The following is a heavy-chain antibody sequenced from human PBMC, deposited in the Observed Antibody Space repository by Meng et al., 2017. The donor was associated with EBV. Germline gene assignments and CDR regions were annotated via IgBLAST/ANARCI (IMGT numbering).Heavy chain of an antibody. Sequence: QCQLVKSGAEVKNPGASVKVSCKASGYAFTSYILHWVRQAPGQRLEWMGWINVGVGYTKYSQKFQGRVTISSDTSATTGYMELSSLRSEDTAVYYCVRGPPVGVPGPGDYWGQGTLVTVSS. CDR2: INVGVGYT. CDR1: GYAFTSYI. J-gene: IGHJ4*02. D-gene: IGHD2-21*01. CDR3: VRGPPVGVPGPGDY. V-gene: IGHV1-3*01.